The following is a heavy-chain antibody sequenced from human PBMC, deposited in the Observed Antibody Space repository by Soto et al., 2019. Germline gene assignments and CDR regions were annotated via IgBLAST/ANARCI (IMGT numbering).Heavy chain of an antibody. Sequence: QVQLQESGPGLVKPSQTLSLTCTVSGGSISSGDYYWSWIRQPPGKGLEWIGYIYYSGSTYYNPSLKRRVTISVDTSKNQFSLKLSSVTAADTAVYYCARARGHAEYSSAKIFDYWGQGTLVTVSS. V-gene: IGHV4-30-4*01. CDR3: ARARGHAEYSSAKIFDY. J-gene: IGHJ4*02. D-gene: IGHD6-6*01. CDR1: GGSISSGDYY. CDR2: IYYSGST.